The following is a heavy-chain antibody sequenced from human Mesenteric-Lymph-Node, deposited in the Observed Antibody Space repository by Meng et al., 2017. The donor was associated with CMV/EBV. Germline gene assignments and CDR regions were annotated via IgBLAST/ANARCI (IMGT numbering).Heavy chain of an antibody. CDR2: VHHSGNT. J-gene: IGHJ4*02. V-gene: IGHV4-39*01. CDR3: ARRGNYDSDYSEY. D-gene: IGHD3-22*01. CDR1: GDSISNSTYY. Sequence: QLQPQGSGPGLVKPSETLSLSCIVSGDSISNSTYYWTWIRQPPGKGLEWIGSVHHSGNTYYNPSLKGRLTISVDTSANLFSLRLTTVTAADTATYYCARRGNYDSDYSEYWGQGTLVTVSS.